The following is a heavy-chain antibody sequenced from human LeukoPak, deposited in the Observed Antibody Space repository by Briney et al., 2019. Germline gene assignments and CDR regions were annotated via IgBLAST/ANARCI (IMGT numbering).Heavy chain of an antibody. CDR3: ARVAPVLRYFDWLYYFDY. J-gene: IGHJ4*02. V-gene: IGHV1-69*06. Sequence: ASVKVSCKASGYTFTSYYMHWVRQAPGQGLEWMGGIIPIFGTSNYAQKFQGRVTIIADKSTSTAYMELSSLRSDDTAVYYCARVAPVLRYFDWLYYFDYWGPGTLVTVSS. D-gene: IGHD3-9*01. CDR2: IIPIFGTS. CDR1: GYTFTSYY.